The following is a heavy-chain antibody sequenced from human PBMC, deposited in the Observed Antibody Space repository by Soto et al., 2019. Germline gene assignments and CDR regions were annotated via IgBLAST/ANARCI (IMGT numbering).Heavy chain of an antibody. V-gene: IGHV1-24*01. D-gene: IGHD3-16*02. CDR2: FDPDDDEH. CDR3: AAFKFPPETFYQHPPYFDY. Sequence: ASVKVSCKVSASSLTGFSIHWVRQAPAKGLEWMGGFDPDDDEHIYAQSFQGRVTLTEDTSSATAYMELSSLRSEDTALYYCAAFKFPPETFYQHPPYFDYWGQGTLVTVSS. J-gene: IGHJ4*02. CDR1: ASSLTGFS.